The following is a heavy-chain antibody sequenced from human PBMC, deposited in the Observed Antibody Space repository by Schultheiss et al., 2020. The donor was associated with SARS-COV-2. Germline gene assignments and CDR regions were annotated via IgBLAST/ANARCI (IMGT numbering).Heavy chain of an antibody. CDR1: GGTFSSYG. V-gene: IGHV1-2*02. J-gene: IGHJ4*02. Sequence: ASVKVSCKASGGTFSSYGISWVRQAPGQGLEWMGWINPNSGGTNYAQKFQGRVTMTRDTSISTAYMELSSLRSEDTAVYYCARGGERWLQSYFDYWGQGTLVTVSS. CDR3: ARGGERWLQSYFDY. CDR2: INPNSGGT. D-gene: IGHD5-24*01.